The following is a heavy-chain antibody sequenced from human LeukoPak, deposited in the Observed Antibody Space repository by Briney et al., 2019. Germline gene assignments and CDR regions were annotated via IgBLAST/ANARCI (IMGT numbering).Heavy chain of an antibody. CDR2: IFRGGST. D-gene: IGHD3-16*01. Sequence: GGSLRLSCAASGFTVSSNYMSWVRQAPGKGLEWVSVIFRGGSTYYANSVKGRFTISRDNSKNTLYLQMNSLRAEDTAVYYCARGGVSTPVVYYFAFWGQGTLVTVSS. J-gene: IGHJ4*02. CDR3: ARGGVSTPVVYYFAF. CDR1: GFTVSSNY. V-gene: IGHV3-53*01.